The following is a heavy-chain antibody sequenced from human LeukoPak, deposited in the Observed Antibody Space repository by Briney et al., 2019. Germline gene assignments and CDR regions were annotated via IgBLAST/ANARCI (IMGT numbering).Heavy chain of an antibody. Sequence: GGSLRLSCAASGFTFSSYAMSWVRQAPGKGLEWVAFIRFDGSNKYHADFLKGRFTISRDNSKNTLYLQMKSLRAEDTAVYYCTKVRLLGALDDAFDVWGQGTMVTVSS. J-gene: IGHJ3*01. CDR2: IRFDGSNK. D-gene: IGHD7-27*01. V-gene: IGHV3-30*02. CDR3: TKVRLLGALDDAFDV. CDR1: GFTFSSYA.